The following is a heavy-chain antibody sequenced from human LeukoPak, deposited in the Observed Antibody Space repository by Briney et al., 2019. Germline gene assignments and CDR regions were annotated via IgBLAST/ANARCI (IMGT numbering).Heavy chain of an antibody. J-gene: IGHJ4*02. V-gene: IGHV3-21*01. CDR3: ARVGSSSWYDLDY. D-gene: IGHD6-13*01. CDR2: ITSSSSYT. Sequence: GGSLRLSCAASGFTFSSYSMNWVRQAPGKGLEWISSITSSSSYTFYADSVKGRFTISRDNAKNSLYLQMNSLRAEDTAVYYCARVGSSSWYDLDYWGQGTLVTVSS. CDR1: GFTFSSYS.